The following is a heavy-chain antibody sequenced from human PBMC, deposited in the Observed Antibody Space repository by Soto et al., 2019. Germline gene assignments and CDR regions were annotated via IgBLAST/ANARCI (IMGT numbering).Heavy chain of an antibody. V-gene: IGHV3-23*01. CDR3: ATSLRSDFWSGSQLPFDS. D-gene: IGHD3-3*01. CDR1: GFTFSSYA. J-gene: IGHJ4*02. Sequence: GGSLRLSCAASGFTFSSYAMSWVRQAPGKGLEWVSAISGSGGSTYYADSVKGRFTISRDNSKNTLYLQMNSLRAEDTAVYYCATSLRSDFWSGSQLPFDSWGQGTLVTVSS. CDR2: ISGSGGST.